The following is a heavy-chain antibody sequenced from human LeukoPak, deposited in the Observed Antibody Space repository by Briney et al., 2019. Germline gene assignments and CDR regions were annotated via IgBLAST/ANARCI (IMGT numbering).Heavy chain of an antibody. D-gene: IGHD1-14*01. CDR1: GFTVSSNY. CDR3: ARDNPLEANSRPLFDY. V-gene: IGHV3-66*02. J-gene: IGHJ4*02. CDR2: IYSGGST. Sequence: GGSLRLSCAASGFTVSSNYMSWVRQAPGKGLEWVSVIYSGGSTYYADSVKGRFTISRDNSKNTLYLRMNSLRAEDTAVYYCARDNPLEANSRPLFDYWGQGTLVTVSS.